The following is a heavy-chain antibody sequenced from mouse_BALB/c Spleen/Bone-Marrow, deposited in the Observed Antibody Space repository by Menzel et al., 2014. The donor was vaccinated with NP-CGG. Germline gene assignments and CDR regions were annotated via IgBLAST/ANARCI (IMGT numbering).Heavy chain of an antibody. D-gene: IGHD2-1*01. CDR1: GFTFSSFG. CDR2: ISSGSGNI. Sequence: DVMLVESGGGLVQPGGSRKLSCAASGFTFSSFGMHWVRQAPEKGLEWVAYISSGSGNIYYADTVKGPFTIARDNPKNPLFMQVNSLRSEHTAMYYCTGLGCNYRLNALDYWGQGTSVTVSS. V-gene: IGHV5-17*02. CDR3: TGLGCNYRLNALDY. J-gene: IGHJ4*01.